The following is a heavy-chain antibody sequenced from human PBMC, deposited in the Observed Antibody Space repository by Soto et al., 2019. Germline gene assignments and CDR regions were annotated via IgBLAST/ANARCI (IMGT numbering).Heavy chain of an antibody. CDR1: GFTFSSYW. J-gene: IGHJ6*02. Sequence: LRLSCAASGFTFSSYWMSWVRQAPGKGLEWVANIKQDGSEKYYVDSVKGRFTISRDNAKNSLYLQMNSLRAEDTAVYYCARDPRYNWNYVYYYYYGTDVWGQGTTVTVSS. D-gene: IGHD1-7*01. V-gene: IGHV3-7*01. CDR2: IKQDGSEK. CDR3: ARDPRYNWNYVYYYYYGTDV.